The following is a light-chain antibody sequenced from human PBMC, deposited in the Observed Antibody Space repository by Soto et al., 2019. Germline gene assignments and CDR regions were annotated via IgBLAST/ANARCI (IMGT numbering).Light chain of an antibody. CDR2: SNN. CDR3: ASWDDSLRAVI. V-gene: IGLV1-47*02. Sequence: QSVLTQPPSASGTPGQRITISCSGSSSNIGSHTVNWHQQVPGTAPKLLIYSNNLRPSGVPERISGSKSGSSASLAISGLRSEDEAEYYCASWDDSLRAVIFGGGTKLTVL. CDR1: SSNIGSHT. J-gene: IGLJ2*01.